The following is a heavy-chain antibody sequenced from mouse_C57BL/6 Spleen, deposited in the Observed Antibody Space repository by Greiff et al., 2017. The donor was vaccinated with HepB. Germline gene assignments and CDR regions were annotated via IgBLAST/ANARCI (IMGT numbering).Heavy chain of an antibody. CDR3: ARRGMYCFAY. Sequence: VQLQQSGAELVKPGASVKLSCKASGYTFTSYWMHWVKQRPGQGLEWIGMIHPNSGSTNYNEKFKSKATLTVDKSSSTAYMQLSSLTSEDSAVYYCARRGMYCFAYWGQGTLVTVSA. V-gene: IGHV1-64*01. CDR2: IHPNSGST. CDR1: GYTFTSYW. J-gene: IGHJ3*01.